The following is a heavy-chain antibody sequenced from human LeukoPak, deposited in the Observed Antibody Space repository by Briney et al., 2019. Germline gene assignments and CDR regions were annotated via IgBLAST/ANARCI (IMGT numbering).Heavy chain of an antibody. CDR2: IYYSGST. Sequence: PSETLSLTCTVSGGSISSGDYYWGWIRQPPGKGLEWIGSIYYSGSTYYNPSLKSRVTISVDTSKNQFSLKLSSVTAADTAVYYCARAPPTGYSSGWYVRTDFDYWGQGTLVTVSS. D-gene: IGHD6-19*01. J-gene: IGHJ4*02. CDR1: GGSISSGDYY. V-gene: IGHV4-39*01. CDR3: ARAPPTGYSSGWYVRTDFDY.